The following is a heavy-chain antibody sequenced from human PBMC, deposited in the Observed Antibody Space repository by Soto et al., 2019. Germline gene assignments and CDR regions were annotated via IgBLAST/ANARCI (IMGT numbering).Heavy chain of an antibody. D-gene: IGHD3-3*01. CDR1: GYTFTGYY. CDR2: INPNSGGT. V-gene: IGHV1-2*02. J-gene: IGHJ5*02. CDR3: ARGSFKYYDFWSGYSPGWFDP. Sequence: AASVKVSCKASGYTFTGYYMHWVRQASGQGLEWMGWINPNSGGTNYAQKFQGRVTMTRDTSISTAYMELSRLRSDDTAVYYCARGSFKYYDFWSGYSPGWFDPWGQGTLVTVSS.